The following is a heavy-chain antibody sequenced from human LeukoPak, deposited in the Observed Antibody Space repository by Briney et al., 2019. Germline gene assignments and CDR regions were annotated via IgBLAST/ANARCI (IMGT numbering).Heavy chain of an antibody. CDR2: INWNGGST. Sequence: GGSLRLSCAASGFTFSSYAMSWVRQAPGKGLEWVSGINWNGGSTGYADSVKGRFTISRDNAKNSLYLQMNSLRAEDTALYYCARRSKVMGYFDYWGQGTLVTVSS. CDR3: ARRSKVMGYFDY. CDR1: GFTFSSYA. J-gene: IGHJ4*02. D-gene: IGHD2-8*01. V-gene: IGHV3-20*04.